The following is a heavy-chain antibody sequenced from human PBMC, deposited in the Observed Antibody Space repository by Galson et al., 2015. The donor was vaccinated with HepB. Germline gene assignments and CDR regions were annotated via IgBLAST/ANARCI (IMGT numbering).Heavy chain of an antibody. CDR3: ARRSDSGSKIFDP. D-gene: IGHD1-26*01. V-gene: IGHV3-11*01. CDR1: GFTFSDYY. Sequence: SLRLSCAASGFTFSDYYMSWIRQAPGKGLEWVSYISSSGSTIYYADSVKGRFTISRDNAMNSLYLQMNSLRAEDTAVYYCARRSDSGSKIFDPWGQGTLVTVSS. CDR2: ISSSGSTI. J-gene: IGHJ5*02.